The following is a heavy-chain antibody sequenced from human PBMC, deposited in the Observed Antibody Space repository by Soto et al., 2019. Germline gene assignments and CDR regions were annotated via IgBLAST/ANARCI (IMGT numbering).Heavy chain of an antibody. CDR2: ISGSGGST. J-gene: IGHJ4*02. CDR3: TRGGRGGFDY. CDR1: GFTFSSYA. D-gene: IGHD3-16*01. V-gene: IGHV3-23*01. Sequence: EVQLLESGGGLVQPGGSLRLSCAASGFTFSSYAMSWVRQAPGKGLEWVSAISGSGGSTYYADSVKGRFTISRDNAKSTVYLQVNSLRTEDTAVYYCTRGGRGGFDYWGQGALVTVSS.